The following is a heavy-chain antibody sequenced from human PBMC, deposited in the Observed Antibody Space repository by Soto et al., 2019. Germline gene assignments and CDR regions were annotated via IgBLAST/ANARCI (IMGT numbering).Heavy chain of an antibody. V-gene: IGHV1-2*04. CDR3: ARELATGYSSSWPFDY. CDR1: GYTFTGYY. J-gene: IGHJ4*02. Sequence: ASVKVSCKASGYTFTGYYMHWVRQAPGQGLEWMGWINPNSGGTNYAQKFQGWVTMTRDTSISTAYMELSRLRSDDTAVYYCARELATGYSSSWPFDYWGQGTLVTVSS. D-gene: IGHD6-13*01. CDR2: INPNSGGT.